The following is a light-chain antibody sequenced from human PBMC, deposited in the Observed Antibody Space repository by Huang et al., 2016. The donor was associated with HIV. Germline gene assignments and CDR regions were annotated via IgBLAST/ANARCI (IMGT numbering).Light chain of an antibody. CDR1: RDIKTY. Sequence: IQLTQSLSSLPASVGDRVTITCRASRDIKTYLAWFHQRPGRAPKFLIFAASFLESGVPSRFSGSGSGTEFTLTINGLQPEDFGTYYCQQVDSYPRTFGQGTNVDVK. CDR3: QQVDSYPRT. CDR2: AAS. J-gene: IGKJ1*01. V-gene: IGKV1-9*01.